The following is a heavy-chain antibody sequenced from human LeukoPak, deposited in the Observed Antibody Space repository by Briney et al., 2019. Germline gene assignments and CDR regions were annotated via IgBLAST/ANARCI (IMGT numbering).Heavy chain of an antibody. CDR3: ARDRWGYSYGGD. D-gene: IGHD5-18*01. V-gene: IGHV3-7*01. CDR2: IKQDGSEK. Sequence: GGSLRLSCAASGFAFSNYWMSWVRQAPGKGLEWVANIKQDGSEKFYVDSVKGRFTISRDNAKNSLYLQMNSLRADDTAVYFCARDRWGYSYGGDWGQGTLVTVSS. CDR1: GFAFSNYW. J-gene: IGHJ4*02.